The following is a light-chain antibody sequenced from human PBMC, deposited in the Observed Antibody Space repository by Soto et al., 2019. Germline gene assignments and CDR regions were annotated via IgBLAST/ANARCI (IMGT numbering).Light chain of an antibody. CDR2: WAS. CDR1: QNVLYSSNKNY. J-gene: IGKJ1*01. CDR3: QQYYSTPWT. Sequence: DIVMTQSPDSLAVSLGERATINCTSSQNVLYSSNKNYLAWFQQNPGQPPKLLIYWASTRESGVPDRFSGSGSGTDFTLTISSLQAEDVAVYYCQQYYSTPWTFGQGTKVEIK. V-gene: IGKV4-1*01.